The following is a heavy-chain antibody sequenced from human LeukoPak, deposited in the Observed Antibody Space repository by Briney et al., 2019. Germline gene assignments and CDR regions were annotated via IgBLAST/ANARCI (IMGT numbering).Heavy chain of an antibody. CDR2: IYPGDSDT. V-gene: IGHV5-51*01. CDR3: ARRYCSGGSCYYYFDY. J-gene: IGHJ4*02. Sequence: GESLKIPCKGSGYSFTSYWIGWVRQVPGKGLEWMGIIYPGDSDTRYSPSFQGQVTNSADKSISTAYLQWSSLKASDTAMYYCARRYCSGGSCYYYFDYWGQGTLVTVSS. D-gene: IGHD2-15*01. CDR1: GYSFTSYW.